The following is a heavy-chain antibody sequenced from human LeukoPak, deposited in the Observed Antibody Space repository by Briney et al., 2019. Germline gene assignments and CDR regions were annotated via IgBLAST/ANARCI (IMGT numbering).Heavy chain of an antibody. CDR2: ISAYNGNT. Sequence: ASVKVSCKASGYTFTSYGISWVRQAPGQGLEWMGWISAYNGNTNYAQKLQGRVTVTTDTSTSTAYMELRSLRSDDTAVYYCARERSSGDAFDIWGQGTMVTVSS. J-gene: IGHJ3*02. D-gene: IGHD6-25*01. CDR3: ARERSSGDAFDI. CDR1: GYTFTSYG. V-gene: IGHV1-18*01.